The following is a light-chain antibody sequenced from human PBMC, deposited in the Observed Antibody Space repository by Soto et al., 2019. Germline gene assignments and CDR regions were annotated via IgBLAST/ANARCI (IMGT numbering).Light chain of an antibody. V-gene: IGKV1-39*01. Sequence: DIQMTQSPSSLSASVGDRVTITCRASESIRNNLNWYQQKPGKAPKLLIYAASTLQSGVPSRFSGGGSGTEFTLTISSLQPEDFTTYYCQQTYSTPRGAFGQGTKVEFK. CDR2: AAS. CDR1: ESIRNN. J-gene: IGKJ1*01. CDR3: QQTYSTPRGA.